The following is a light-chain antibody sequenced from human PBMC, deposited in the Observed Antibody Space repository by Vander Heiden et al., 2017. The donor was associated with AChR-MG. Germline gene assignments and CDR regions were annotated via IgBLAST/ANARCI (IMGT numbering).Light chain of an antibody. CDR3: AAWDDTLSALI. CDR1: SSNIGNTY. V-gene: IGLV1-47*01. J-gene: IGLJ2*01. CDR2: RNI. Sequence: QSVLTQPPSASGTPGQRVTISCSGSSSNIGNTYVYWYQQPPGTAPKLLIYRNIQRPSGVHDRFSGSKSGTSASLAISGLRSEDEADYYCAAWDDTLSALILGGGTKLTVL.